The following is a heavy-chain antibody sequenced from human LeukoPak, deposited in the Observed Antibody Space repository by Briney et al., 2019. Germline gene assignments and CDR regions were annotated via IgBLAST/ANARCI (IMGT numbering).Heavy chain of an antibody. D-gene: IGHD3-22*01. V-gene: IGHV3-21*01. Sequence: GRSLRLSCAASGFTFSSYSMNWVRQAPGKGLEWVSSISSSSSYIYYADSVKGRFTISRDNAKNSLYLQMNSLRAEDTAVYYCASGSGPIYDSSGYFDYWGQGTLVTVSS. J-gene: IGHJ4*02. CDR3: ASGSGPIYDSSGYFDY. CDR2: ISSSSSYI. CDR1: GFTFSSYS.